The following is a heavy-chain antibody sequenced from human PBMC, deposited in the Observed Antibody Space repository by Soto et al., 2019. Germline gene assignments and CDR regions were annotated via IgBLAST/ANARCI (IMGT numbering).Heavy chain of an antibody. Sequence: GESLKISCAASGFTFSSYWMSWVRQAPGKGLEWVANIKQDGSEKYYVDSVKGRFTISRDNAKNSLYLQMNSLRAEDTAVYYCARDSGVIYYYGMDVWGQGTTVTVSS. D-gene: IGHD1-26*01. CDR2: IKQDGSEK. J-gene: IGHJ6*02. CDR3: ARDSGVIYYYGMDV. V-gene: IGHV3-7*01. CDR1: GFTFSSYW.